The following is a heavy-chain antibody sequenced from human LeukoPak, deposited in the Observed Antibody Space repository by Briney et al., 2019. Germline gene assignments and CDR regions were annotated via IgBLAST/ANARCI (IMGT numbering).Heavy chain of an antibody. CDR1: GFTFDDYA. CDR3: ARWDSGYEYFDY. Sequence: GGSLRLSCAASGFTFDDYAMHWVRQAPGKGLEWVSLISGDGGSTYYADSVKGRFTISRDNSKNTLYLQMNSLRAEDTAVYYCARWDSGYEYFDYWGQGTLVTVSS. J-gene: IGHJ4*02. V-gene: IGHV3-43*02. CDR2: ISGDGGST. D-gene: IGHD5-12*01.